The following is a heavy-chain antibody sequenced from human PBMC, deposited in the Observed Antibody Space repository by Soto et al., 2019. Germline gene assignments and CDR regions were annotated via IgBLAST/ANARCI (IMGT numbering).Heavy chain of an antibody. Sequence: SETLSLTCTVSGGSISSGDYSWSWVRQSPGKGLEWIGHIYNSGITYYNPSLKSRVVISIDTSRNQFSLRLNSLTAADRAVYFCARGVTVFGLVSRFWFDPWGQGAVVTVSS. CDR3: ARGVTVFGLVSRFWFDP. V-gene: IGHV4-30-4*01. CDR2: IYNSGIT. CDR1: GGSISSGDYS. J-gene: IGHJ5*02. D-gene: IGHD3-3*01.